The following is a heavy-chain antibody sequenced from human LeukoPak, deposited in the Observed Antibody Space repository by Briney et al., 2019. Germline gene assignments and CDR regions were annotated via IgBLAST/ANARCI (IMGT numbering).Heavy chain of an antibody. D-gene: IGHD1-26*01. CDR1: GFTFSNCH. CDR3: ARDPIVGAPDYFDF. CDR2: RMYGRYNR. Sequence: TGGSLRLSCAASGFTFSNCHMHWVRQAPGKGLEWMAVRMYGRYNRNYEDPVKGPFTSSRDSSENTLYRQMSSLRVEDTAMYYCARDPIVGAPDYFDFWGEGPLVTVSS. J-gene: IGHJ4*02. V-gene: IGHV3-30-3*01.